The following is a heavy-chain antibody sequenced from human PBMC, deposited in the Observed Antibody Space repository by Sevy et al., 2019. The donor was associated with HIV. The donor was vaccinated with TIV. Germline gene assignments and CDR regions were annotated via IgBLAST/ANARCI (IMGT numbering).Heavy chain of an antibody. CDR3: ARDLAVYSSSSRVYGMDV. CDR1: GFTFSSYA. CDR2: ISYDGSNK. Sequence: GGSLRLSCAASGFTFSSYAMHWVRQAPGKGLEWVAVISYDGSNKYYADSVKGRFTISRDKSKNTLYLQMNSLRAEDTAVYYCARDLAVYSSSSRVYGMDVWGQGTTVTVSS. V-gene: IGHV3-30-3*01. D-gene: IGHD6-6*01. J-gene: IGHJ6*02.